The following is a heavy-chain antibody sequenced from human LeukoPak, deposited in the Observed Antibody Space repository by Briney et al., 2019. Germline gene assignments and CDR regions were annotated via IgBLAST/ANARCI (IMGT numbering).Heavy chain of an antibody. J-gene: IGHJ5*02. CDR3: ARDPIVGVGNNWFDP. Sequence: GGSLRLSCAASGFTFSSYWRHWVRQAPGKGLVWVSRINSDGSSTSYADSVKGRFTISRDNAKNTLYLQMNSLRAEDTAVYYCARDPIVGVGNNWFDPWGQGTLVTVSS. CDR1: GFTFSSYW. D-gene: IGHD3-3*01. CDR2: INSDGSST. V-gene: IGHV3-74*01.